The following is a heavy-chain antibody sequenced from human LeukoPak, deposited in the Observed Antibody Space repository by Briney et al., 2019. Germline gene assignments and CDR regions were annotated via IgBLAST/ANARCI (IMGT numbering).Heavy chain of an antibody. CDR2: INPSGGST. CDR1: GYTFTSYY. D-gene: IGHD4-23*01. Sequence: ASVKVSCKASGYTFTSYYMHWVRQAPGQGLEWMGIINPSGGSTSCAQKFQGRVTVTRDTSTSTVYMELSSLRSEDTAMYYSARDRFTVVNGNHFDYWGQGTLVTVSS. V-gene: IGHV1-46*01. J-gene: IGHJ4*02. CDR3: ARDRFTVVNGNHFDY.